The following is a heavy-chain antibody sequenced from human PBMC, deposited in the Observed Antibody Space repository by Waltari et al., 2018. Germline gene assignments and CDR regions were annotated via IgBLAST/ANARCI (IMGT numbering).Heavy chain of an antibody. D-gene: IGHD1-26*01. V-gene: IGHV1-8*01. CDR1: GSTFTIYD. CDR2: MNPNRGNT. Sequence: QVQLVQSGAEVKKPGPSGASVKGSCTASGSTFTIYDINWVRKATGQGLEWMGWMNPNRGNTGYAQKFQGRVTMTRNTSISTVYMELSSLRSEDTAVYYCARDLSGSYRGGYFDYWGQGTLVTVSS. J-gene: IGHJ4*02. CDR3: ARDLSGSYRGGYFDY.